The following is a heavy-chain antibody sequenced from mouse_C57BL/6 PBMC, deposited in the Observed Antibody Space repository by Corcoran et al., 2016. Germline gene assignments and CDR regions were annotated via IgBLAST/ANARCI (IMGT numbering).Heavy chain of an antibody. J-gene: IGHJ3*01. D-gene: IGHD2-4*01. CDR2: IYPGDGDT. CDR3: AENYDDDGAWFAY. CDR1: GYAFSSYW. V-gene: IGHV1-80*01. Sequence: QVQLQQSGAELVKPGASVKISCKASGYAFSSYWMNWVKQRPGKGLEWIGQIYPGDGDTNYNGKFKGKATLTADKSSSTAYMQLSSLTSEDSAVYVCAENYDDDGAWFAYWGQGTLVTVSA.